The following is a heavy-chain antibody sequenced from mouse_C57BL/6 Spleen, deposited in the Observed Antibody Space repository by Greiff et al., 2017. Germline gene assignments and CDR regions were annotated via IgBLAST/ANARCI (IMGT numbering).Heavy chain of an antibody. J-gene: IGHJ2*01. CDR3: AREYRGGYFGD. CDR2: ISDGGSYT. D-gene: IGHD2-14*01. Sequence: EVQLQESGGGLVKPGGSLKLSCAASGFTFSSYAMSWVRPTPEKRLEWVATISDGGSYTYYPDNVKGRFTISRDNDKNTPYLQMSNLKSEDTAMYYCAREYRGGYFGDWGQGTTLTVSS. CDR1: GFTFSSYA. V-gene: IGHV5-4*01.